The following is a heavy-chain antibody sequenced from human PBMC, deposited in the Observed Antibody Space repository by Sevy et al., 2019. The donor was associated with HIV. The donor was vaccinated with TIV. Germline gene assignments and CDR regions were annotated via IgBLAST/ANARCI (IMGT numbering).Heavy chain of an antibody. J-gene: IGHJ3*02. Sequence: GGSLRLSCAASGFTFSSYSMNWVRQAPGKGLEWVSSISSSSSYIYYAHSVKGRFTISRDNAKNSLYLQMNSLRAEDTAVYYCARDSQGWELRSAFDIWGQGTMVTVSS. CDR1: GFTFSSYS. D-gene: IGHD1-26*01. CDR3: ARDSQGWELRSAFDI. V-gene: IGHV3-21*01. CDR2: ISSSSSYI.